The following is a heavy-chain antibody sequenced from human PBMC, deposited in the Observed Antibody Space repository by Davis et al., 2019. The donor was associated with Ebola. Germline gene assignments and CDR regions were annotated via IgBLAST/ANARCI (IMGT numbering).Heavy chain of an antibody. Sequence: PGGSLRLSCTVSNGSISSHYWSWIRQPPGKRLEWIGSIYYTGNAYYNSSLASRATISVDTSKNQFSLKLTSVTAADTAMYYCSERGSSVWGQGTLVTVSS. CDR2: IYYTGNA. J-gene: IGHJ4*02. D-gene: IGHD3-10*01. CDR3: SERGSSV. V-gene: IGHV4-59*03. CDR1: NGSISSHY.